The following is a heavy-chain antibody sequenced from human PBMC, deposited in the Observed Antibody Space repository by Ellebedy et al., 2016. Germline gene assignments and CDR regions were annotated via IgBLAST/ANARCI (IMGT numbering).Heavy chain of an antibody. Sequence: GGSLRLSFQGSGSSFTTYWISWVRQMPGKGLEWMGRIDPSDSYPNYIPSFQGHVTISADKSISNAYLQWSSLEASDTAMYYCARHAASYCTGGTCYSSLGYWGQGTLVTVSS. CDR2: IDPSDSYP. CDR1: GSSFTTYW. CDR3: ARHAASYCTGGTCYSSLGY. J-gene: IGHJ4*02. V-gene: IGHV5-10-1*01. D-gene: IGHD2-15*01.